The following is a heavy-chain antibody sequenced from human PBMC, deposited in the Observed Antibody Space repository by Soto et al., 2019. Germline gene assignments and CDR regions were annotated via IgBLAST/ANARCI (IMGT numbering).Heavy chain of an antibody. CDR3: ARDITYSSSWYYYYYGMDV. J-gene: IGHJ6*02. CDR1: GFTFSSYA. Sequence: PGGSLRLSCAASGFTFSSYAMHWVRQAPGKGLEGVAVISYDGSNKYYADSVKGRFTISRDNSKNTLYLQMNSLRAEDTAVYYCARDITYSSSWYYYYYGMDVWGQGTTGTVSS. D-gene: IGHD6-13*01. V-gene: IGHV3-30-3*01. CDR2: ISYDGSNK.